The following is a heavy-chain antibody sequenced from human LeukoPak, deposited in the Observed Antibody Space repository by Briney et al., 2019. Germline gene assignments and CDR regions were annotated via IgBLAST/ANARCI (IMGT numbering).Heavy chain of an antibody. CDR1: GFTFSNYN. D-gene: IGHD2-15*01. CDR3: AREYWDIVVVVAATGAFDI. Sequence: GGSLRLSCAASGFTFSNYNMNWVRQAPGKGLEWVSSISSSSTYMYYADSVKGRFTISRDNSKNTLYLQMNSLRAEDTAVYYCAREYWDIVVVVAATGAFDIWGQGTMVTVSS. J-gene: IGHJ3*02. V-gene: IGHV3-21*01. CDR2: ISSSSTYM.